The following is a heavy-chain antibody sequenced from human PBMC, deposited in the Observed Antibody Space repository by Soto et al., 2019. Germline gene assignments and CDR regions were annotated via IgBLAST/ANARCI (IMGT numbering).Heavy chain of an antibody. J-gene: IGHJ6*02. CDR2: ISGSGGST. CDR3: AKDLAPITIFGVVILRRNYYYYGMDV. V-gene: IGHV3-23*01. Sequence: GGSLRLSCAASGFTFSSYAMSWVRQAPGKGLEWVSAISGSGGSTYYADSVKGRFTISRDNSKNTLYLQMNSLRAEDTAVYYCAKDLAPITIFGVVILRRNYYYYGMDVWGQGTTVTVSS. D-gene: IGHD3-3*01. CDR1: GFTFSSYA.